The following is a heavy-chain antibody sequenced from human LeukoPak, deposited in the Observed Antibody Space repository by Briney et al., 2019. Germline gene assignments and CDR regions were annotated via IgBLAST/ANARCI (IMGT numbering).Heavy chain of an antibody. CDR2: IYTSEST. D-gene: IGHD1-7*01. J-gene: IGHJ5*02. V-gene: IGHV4-61*02. CDR3: ARAPYNWNSWGGWFDP. Sequence: PSETLSLTCTVSGGSISSGSYYWTWIRQPAGKGLEWIGRIYTSESTNYNPSLKSRVTTSVDTSKNQFSLKLSSVTAADTAVYYCARAPYNWNSWGGWFDPWGQGTLVTVSS. CDR1: GGSISSGSYY.